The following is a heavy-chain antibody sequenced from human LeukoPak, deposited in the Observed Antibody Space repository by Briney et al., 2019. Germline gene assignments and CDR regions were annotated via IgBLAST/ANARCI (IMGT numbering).Heavy chain of an antibody. Sequence: GGSLRLSCAASGFTFSSYGMHWVRQAPGKGLEWVAFIRYDGSNKYYADSVKGRFTISRDNSKNTLYLQMNSLRAEDTAVYYCAKPENYYYYMDVWGKGTTVTISS. J-gene: IGHJ6*03. CDR1: GFTFSSYG. CDR3: AKPENYYYYMDV. V-gene: IGHV3-30*02. CDR2: IRYDGSNK.